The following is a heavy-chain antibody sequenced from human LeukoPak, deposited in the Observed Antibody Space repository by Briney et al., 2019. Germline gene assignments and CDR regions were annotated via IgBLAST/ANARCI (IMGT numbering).Heavy chain of an antibody. V-gene: IGHV3-30*19. CDR1: GFTFSSFG. D-gene: IGHD3-3*01. CDR2: ISYDGSTL. J-gene: IGHJ4*02. Sequence: PGGSLRLSCAASGFTFSSFGIHWVRQAPGKGLEWVTVISYDGSTLHYADSVKGRFTISRDNSNNTVYLQMSSLRRDDTAVYFCARGEWFSEVDFWGRGTLVTVSS. CDR3: ARGEWFSEVDF.